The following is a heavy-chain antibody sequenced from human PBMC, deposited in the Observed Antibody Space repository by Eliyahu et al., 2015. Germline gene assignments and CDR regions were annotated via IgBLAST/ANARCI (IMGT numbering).Heavy chain of an antibody. J-gene: IGHJ4*02. V-gene: IGHV3-9*01. CDR1: GFTFDXYA. Sequence: EVQLLESGGDLVQPGRSLRLSCAASGFTFDXYAMHWVRQAPGKGLEWVSGIYWHSGRPEYSGRTDYADSVKGRFTISRDDAKNSLFLQMNSLRPEDTAVYYCVKEMRQGLGCFDLWGQGTLVTVSS. CDR2: IYWHSGRPEYSGRT. D-gene: IGHD3/OR15-3a*01. CDR3: VKEMRQGLGCFDL.